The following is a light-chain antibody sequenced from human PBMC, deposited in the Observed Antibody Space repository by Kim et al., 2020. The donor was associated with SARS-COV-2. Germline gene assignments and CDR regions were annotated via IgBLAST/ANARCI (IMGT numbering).Light chain of an antibody. Sequence: QSVLTQPPSASETPGQTITISCSGSRSNIGNNDVSWYQQFPGTAPRLLIYRNNQRPSGVPERFSASKSGTSASLAINGLRFEDEADYYCAAWDDSLEGVFGGGTRLTVL. CDR3: AAWDDSLEGV. CDR1: RSNIGNND. CDR2: RNN. J-gene: IGLJ3*02. V-gene: IGLV1-47*01.